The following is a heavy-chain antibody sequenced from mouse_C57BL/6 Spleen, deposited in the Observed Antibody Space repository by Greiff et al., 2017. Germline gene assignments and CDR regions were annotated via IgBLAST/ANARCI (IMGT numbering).Heavy chain of an antibody. V-gene: IGHV1-64*01. D-gene: IGHD2-3*01. CDR2: IHPNSGST. Sequence: QVQLQQSGAELVKPGASVKLSCKASGYTFTSYWMHWVKQRPGQGLEWIGMIHPNSGSTNYNEKFKSKATLTVDKSSSTAYMQLSSLTSEDSAVYYCARTTEVYDGYYAYAMDYWGQGTSVTVSS. CDR3: ARTTEVYDGYYAYAMDY. J-gene: IGHJ4*01. CDR1: GYTFTSYW.